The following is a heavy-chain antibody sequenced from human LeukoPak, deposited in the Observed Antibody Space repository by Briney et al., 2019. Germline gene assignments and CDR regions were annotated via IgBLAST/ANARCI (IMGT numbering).Heavy chain of an antibody. CDR2: IYYSGST. J-gene: IGHJ4*02. CDR3: ARGLAAAGTPYFDY. CDR1: GGSINSYY. V-gene: IGHV4-59*01. Sequence: SETLSLTCTVSGGSINSYYWSWIRQPPGKGLEWIGYIYYSGSTNYNPSLKSRVTISVDTSKNQFSLKLSSVTAADTAVYYCARGLAAAGTPYFDYWGQGTLVTVSS. D-gene: IGHD6-13*01.